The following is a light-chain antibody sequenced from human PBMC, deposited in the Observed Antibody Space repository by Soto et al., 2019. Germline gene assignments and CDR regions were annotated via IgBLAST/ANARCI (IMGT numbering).Light chain of an antibody. J-gene: IGKJ5*01. CDR1: QSVSSSY. CDR2: GAS. Sequence: EIVLTQSPGTLSLSPGERATLSCRASQSVSSSYLAWYQQKPGQAPRLLIYGASSRATGIPDRFSGSGSGTDITLTISRLEPEDFAVYYCQQYGSSLITFGRGTRLEIK. V-gene: IGKV3-20*01. CDR3: QQYGSSLIT.